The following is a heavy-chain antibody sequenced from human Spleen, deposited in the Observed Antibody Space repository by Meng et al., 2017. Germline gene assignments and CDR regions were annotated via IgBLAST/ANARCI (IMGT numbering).Heavy chain of an antibody. V-gene: IGHV4-38-2*02. J-gene: IGHJ6*02. CDR3: ARVGEVGYCSGGSCYYYYGMDV. Sequence: SETLSLTCTVSGYSISSGYYWGWIRQPPGKGLEWIGSIYHSGSTYYNPSLKSRVTISVDTSNNQFSLKLSSVTAADTAVYYCARVGEVGYCSGGSCYYYYGMDVWGQGTTVTVSS. CDR1: GYSISSGYY. D-gene: IGHD2-15*01. CDR2: IYHSGST.